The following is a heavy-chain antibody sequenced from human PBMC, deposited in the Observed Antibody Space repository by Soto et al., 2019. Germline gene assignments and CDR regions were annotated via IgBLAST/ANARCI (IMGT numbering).Heavy chain of an antibody. D-gene: IGHD6-19*01. V-gene: IGHV3-23*01. J-gene: IGHJ4*02. CDR1: GVAFSFYS. CDR2: ISGNGATT. CDR3: AKDRGGFISGWVFFDF. Sequence: EVALLETGGGLVQPGGSLRLSCEVSGVAFSFYSMSWVRQAPGKGLEWVARISGNGATTYYAASGKGRFTFSRDNSQNTVQLELNSLRGEDTAVYYCAKDRGGFISGWVFFDFWGQGTLVTVSS.